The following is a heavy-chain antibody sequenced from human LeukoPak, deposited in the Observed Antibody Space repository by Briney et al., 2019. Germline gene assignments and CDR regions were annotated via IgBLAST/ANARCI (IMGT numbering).Heavy chain of an antibody. CDR3: ARDEWGDAFDI. D-gene: IGHD1-26*01. CDR1: GFTFSSYS. CDR2: ISGSSSYI. V-gene: IGHV3-21*01. J-gene: IGHJ3*02. Sequence: KPGGSLRLSCAASGFTFSSYSMNWVRQAPGKGLEWVSSISGSSSYIHSADSVRGRFTISRDNAKNSLFLQMNSLRAEDTAVYYCARDEWGDAFDIWGQGTMVTVFS.